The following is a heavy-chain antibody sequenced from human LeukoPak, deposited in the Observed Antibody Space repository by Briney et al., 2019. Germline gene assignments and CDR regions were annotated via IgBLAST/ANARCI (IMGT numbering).Heavy chain of an antibody. D-gene: IGHD6-19*01. Sequence: ASVKVYCKASGYTFTSYGISWVRQAPGQGLEWMGWVSAYNGNTSYAQKLQGRVTMTTDTSTSTAYMELRSLRSDDTAVYYCARAPRIAVAAGYYGMDVWGQGTTVTVSS. CDR2: VSAYNGNT. CDR1: GYTFTSYG. CDR3: ARAPRIAVAAGYYGMDV. V-gene: IGHV1-18*01. J-gene: IGHJ6*02.